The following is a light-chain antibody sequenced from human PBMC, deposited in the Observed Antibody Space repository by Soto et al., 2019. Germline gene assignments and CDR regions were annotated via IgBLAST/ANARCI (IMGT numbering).Light chain of an antibody. CDR3: QQRAGSST. CDR2: QTS. J-gene: IGKJ5*01. V-gene: IGKV3-11*01. CDR1: QSVSRS. Sequence: EIVLTQSPATLSLSPGDRAVLSCRASQSVSRSLTWYQHKPGQAPRLLIYQTSIRAAGIPARFSASGSATEFTLTISSLQSEDFALYYCQQRAGSSTFGQGTRLEIK.